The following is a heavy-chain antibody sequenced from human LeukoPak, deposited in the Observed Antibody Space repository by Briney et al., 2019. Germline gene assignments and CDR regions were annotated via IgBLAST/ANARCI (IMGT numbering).Heavy chain of an antibody. CDR3: AKPLAPWWYIVVVPAALDY. D-gene: IGHD2-2*01. J-gene: IGHJ4*02. CDR2: ISYDGSNK. Sequence: GGSLRLSCAASGFTFNTYNMNWVRQAPGKGLEWVAVISYDGSNKYYADSVKGRFTISRDDSKNTLYLQMNSLRAEDTAVYYCAKPLAPWWYIVVVPAALDYWGQGTLVTVSS. V-gene: IGHV3-30*18. CDR1: GFTFNTYN.